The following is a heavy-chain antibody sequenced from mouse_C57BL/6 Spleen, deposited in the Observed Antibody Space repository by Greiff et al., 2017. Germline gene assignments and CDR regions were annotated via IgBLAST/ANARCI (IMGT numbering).Heavy chain of an antibody. D-gene: IGHD5-2*01. CDR3: ANILGDY. CDR2: LGPGSGST. CDR1: FTDYY. J-gene: IGHJ4*01. Sequence: FTDYYINWVKQRPGQGLDGIGKLGPGSGSTYYNEKCKGEATLTADKSSSTAYLQLSSLTSEDSVVYFCANILGDYWGQGTSVTVSS. V-gene: IGHV1-77*01.